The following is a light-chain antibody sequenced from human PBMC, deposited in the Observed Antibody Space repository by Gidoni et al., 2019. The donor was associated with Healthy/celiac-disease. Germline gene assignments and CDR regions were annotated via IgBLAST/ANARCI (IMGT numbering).Light chain of an antibody. CDR1: QYIINY. J-gene: IGKJ2*04. CDR2: DAS. Sequence: DIQLTQSPSSLSSSPGDRVTITCQASQYIINYLNWYQQKPGKAPKLLIYDASNLETGIPSRFSGSGSGTDFTFTISSLQPEDIAAYYCQQYDNRPCSFGQGTKLEIK. V-gene: IGKV1-33*01. CDR3: QQYDNRPCS.